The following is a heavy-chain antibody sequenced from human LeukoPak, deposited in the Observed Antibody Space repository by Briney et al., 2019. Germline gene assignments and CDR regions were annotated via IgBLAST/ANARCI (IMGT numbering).Heavy chain of an antibody. D-gene: IGHD2-21*02. V-gene: IGHV1-8*01. CDR2: MNPNSGNT. CDR3: ARGGIVVVTARPYYFDY. CDR1: GYTFTSYD. J-gene: IGHJ4*02. Sequence: ASVKVSCKASGYTFTSYDINWVRQATGQGLEWMGWMNPNSGNTGYAQKFQGRVTMTRNTSISTAYMELSSLRSEGTAVYYCARGGIVVVTARPYYFDYWGQGTLVTVSS.